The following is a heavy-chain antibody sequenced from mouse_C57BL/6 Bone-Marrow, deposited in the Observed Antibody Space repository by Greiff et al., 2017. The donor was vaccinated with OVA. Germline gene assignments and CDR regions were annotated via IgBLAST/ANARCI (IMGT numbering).Heavy chain of an antibody. Sequence: EVKLVASGGDLVKPGGSLKLSCAASGFTFSSYGMSWVRQTPDKRLEWVATISSGGSYTYYPDSVKGRFTISRDNAKNTLYLQMSSLKSEDTDMYYCERLDNYGSSWGQGTLVTVSA. CDR2: ISSGGSYT. J-gene: IGHJ3*01. D-gene: IGHD1-1*01. V-gene: IGHV5-6*01. CDR3: ERLDNYGSS. CDR1: GFTFSSYG.